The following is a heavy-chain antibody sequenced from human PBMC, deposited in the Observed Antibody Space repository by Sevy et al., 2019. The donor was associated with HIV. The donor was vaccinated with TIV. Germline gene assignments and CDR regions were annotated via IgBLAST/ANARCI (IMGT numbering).Heavy chain of an antibody. CDR3: ARGQSPKWYNWNDIMYFDY. Sequence: GGSLRLSCAASGFTFSSYDMHWVRQATGKGLEWVSAIDTAGDTYYPGSVKGRFTIPRENAKNSLYLQMNSLRAGDTAVYYCARGQSPKWYNWNDIMYFDYWGQGTLVTVSS. CDR1: GFTFSSYD. D-gene: IGHD1-20*01. J-gene: IGHJ4*02. CDR2: IDTAGDT. V-gene: IGHV3-13*01.